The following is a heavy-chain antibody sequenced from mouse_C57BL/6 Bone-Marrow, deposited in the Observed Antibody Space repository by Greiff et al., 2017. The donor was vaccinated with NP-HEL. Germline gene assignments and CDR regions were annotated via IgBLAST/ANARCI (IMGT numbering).Heavy chain of an antibody. Sequence: QVTLKVCGPGILQSSQTLSLTCSFSGFSLSTSGMGVSWIRQPSGKGLEWLAHIYWDDDKRYNPSLKSRLTISKDTSRNQVFLKITSVDTADTATYYCARRDYYGSSWYFDVWGTGTTVTVSS. D-gene: IGHD1-1*01. V-gene: IGHV8-12*01. J-gene: IGHJ1*03. CDR3: ARRDYYGSSWYFDV. CDR1: GFSLSTSGMG. CDR2: IYWDDDK.